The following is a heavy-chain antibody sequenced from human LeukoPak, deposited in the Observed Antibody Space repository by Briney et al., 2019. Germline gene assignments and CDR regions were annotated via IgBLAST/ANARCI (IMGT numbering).Heavy chain of an antibody. V-gene: IGHV5-51*01. Sequence: GESLKISCKGSGYSFTSYWIGWARQMPGKGLEWMGIIYPGDSDTRYSPSFQGQVTISADKSISTAYLQWSSLKASDTAMYYCARTVLAVDTAMAIDYWGQGTLVTVSS. CDR3: ARTVLAVDTAMAIDY. CDR1: GYSFTSYW. CDR2: IYPGDSDT. D-gene: IGHD5-18*01. J-gene: IGHJ4*02.